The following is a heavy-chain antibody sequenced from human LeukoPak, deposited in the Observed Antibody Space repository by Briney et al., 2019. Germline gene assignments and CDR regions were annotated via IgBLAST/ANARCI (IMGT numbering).Heavy chain of an antibody. Sequence: GASVKVSCKASGGTFSSYAISWVRQAPGQGLEWMGGIIPIFGTANYAQKFQGRVTITADESTSTAYMELSSLRSEDTAVYYCAKETVDSSGWYLYYYYYGMDVWGQGTTVTVSS. CDR2: IIPIFGTA. J-gene: IGHJ6*02. V-gene: IGHV1-69*13. D-gene: IGHD6-19*01. CDR3: AKETVDSSGWYLYYYYYGMDV. CDR1: GGTFSSYA.